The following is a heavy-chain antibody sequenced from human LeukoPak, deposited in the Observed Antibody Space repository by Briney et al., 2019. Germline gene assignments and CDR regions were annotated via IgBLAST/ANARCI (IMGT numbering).Heavy chain of an antibody. D-gene: IGHD3-10*01. Sequence: GGSLRLSCAASGFTVSSSYMIWVRQAPGKGLEWVSVIYSGGYTYYADSVKGRFTISRDHSKNTLYLQMDSLRAEDTAVYNCAKGDFYGSGRDYYYYMDVWGKGTTVTISS. J-gene: IGHJ6*03. CDR3: AKGDFYGSGRDYYYYMDV. V-gene: IGHV3-53*01. CDR1: GFTVSSSY. CDR2: IYSGGYT.